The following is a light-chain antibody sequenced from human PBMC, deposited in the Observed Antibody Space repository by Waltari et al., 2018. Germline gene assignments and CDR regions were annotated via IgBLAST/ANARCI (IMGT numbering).Light chain of an antibody. CDR2: DVS. V-gene: IGLV2-14*01. Sequence: QSALTQPASVSGSPGQSITISCTGTSSDVGFYNYVSWYQQHQGKAPKLMIYDVSERPSGVSNRFSGSKSGNTSSLTISGLQAEDEADYYCNSYAGSSSWVFGGGTKLTVL. CDR1: SSDVGFYNY. J-gene: IGLJ3*02. CDR3: NSYAGSSSWV.